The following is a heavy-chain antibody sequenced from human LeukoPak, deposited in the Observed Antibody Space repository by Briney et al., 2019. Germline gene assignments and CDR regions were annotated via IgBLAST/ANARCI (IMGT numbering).Heavy chain of an antibody. Sequence: GASVKVSCKASGYSFTSYGISWVRQAPGQGLEWMGWINPNSGGASYPRKFQGRVTMTRDTSISTAYMEVSRLRSDDTAVYYCARGLGTVTTLNYYVADWGQGTLVTVSS. CDR3: ARGLGTVTTLNYYVAD. CDR2: INPNSGGA. J-gene: IGHJ4*02. V-gene: IGHV1-2*02. CDR1: GYSFTSYG. D-gene: IGHD4-17*01.